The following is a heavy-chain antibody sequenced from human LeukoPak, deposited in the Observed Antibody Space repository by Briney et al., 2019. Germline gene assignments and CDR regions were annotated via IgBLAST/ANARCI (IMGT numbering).Heavy chain of an antibody. CDR1: GFTFSSYS. CDR2: ISSSSSSYI. CDR3: ARVQVATHSFDI. J-gene: IGHJ3*02. D-gene: IGHD5-12*01. Sequence: GGSLRLSCAASGFTFSSYSMDWVRQAPGKGLEWVSSISSSSSSYISYADSVKGRFTISRDNAKNSLSLQMNSLRAEDTAVYYCARVQVATHSFDIWGQGTMVTVSS. V-gene: IGHV3-21*01.